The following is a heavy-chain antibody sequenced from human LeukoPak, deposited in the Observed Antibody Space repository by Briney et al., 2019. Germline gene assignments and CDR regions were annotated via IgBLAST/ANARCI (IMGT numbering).Heavy chain of an antibody. CDR3: ARGLVLRYFDWFDY. J-gene: IGHJ4*02. CDR2: INHSGST. CDR1: GGSFSGYY. V-gene: IGHV4-34*01. D-gene: IGHD3-9*01. Sequence: SETLSLTYAVYGGSFSGYYWSWIRQPPGKGLEWIGEINHSGSTNYNPSLKSRVTISVDTSKNQFSLKLSSVTAADTAVYYCARGLVLRYFDWFDYWGQGTLVTVSS.